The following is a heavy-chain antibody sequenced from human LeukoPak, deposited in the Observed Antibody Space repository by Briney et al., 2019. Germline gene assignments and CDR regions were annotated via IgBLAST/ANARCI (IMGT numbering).Heavy chain of an antibody. CDR1: GYTFTSYG. CDR2: ISAYNGNT. CDR3: ASLYSSSSGYNWFDP. V-gene: IGHV1-18*01. J-gene: IGHJ5*02. Sequence: ASVKVSCKASGYTFTSYGISWARQAPGQGLEWMGWISAYNGNTNYAQKLQGRVTMTTDTSTSTAYMELRSLRSDDTAVYYCASLYSSSSGYNWFDPWGQGTLVTVSS. D-gene: IGHD6-6*01.